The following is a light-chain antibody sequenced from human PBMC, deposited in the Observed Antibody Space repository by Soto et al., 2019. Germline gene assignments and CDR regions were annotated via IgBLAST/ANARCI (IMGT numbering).Light chain of an antibody. CDR2: DAS. CDR3: QQYASSPLT. CDR1: EIFSSPY. Sequence: EIVLTQSPGTLSLSPGERATLSCRASEIFSSPYLAWYQQKTGQAPSLLIYDASSRATGIPDRFRGSGSGTYFTLTITRLEPEDFGVYYCQQYASSPLTFGRGTRVEIK. V-gene: IGKV3-20*01. J-gene: IGKJ1*01.